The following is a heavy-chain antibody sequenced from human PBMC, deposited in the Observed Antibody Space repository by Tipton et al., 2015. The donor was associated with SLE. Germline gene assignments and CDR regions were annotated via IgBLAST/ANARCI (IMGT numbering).Heavy chain of an antibody. D-gene: IGHD3-16*01. CDR1: DYSISNGYY. CDR2: INYSGST. J-gene: IGHJ6*03. CDR3: ARGVSGYFNFCYMDV. V-gene: IGHV4-38-2*01. Sequence: TLSLTCAVSDYSISNGYYWGWIRQPPEKGLEWIGSINYSGSTYYNPSLKSRVTMSIDTSKNQFSLRLSSVTAADTAVYYCARGVSGYFNFCYMDVWGKGTTVTISS.